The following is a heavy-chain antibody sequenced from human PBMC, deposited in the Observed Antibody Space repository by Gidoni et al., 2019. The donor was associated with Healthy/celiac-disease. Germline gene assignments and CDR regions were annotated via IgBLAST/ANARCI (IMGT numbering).Heavy chain of an antibody. CDR1: GFTFSSYG. CDR2: ISYDGSNK. CDR3: ANGRATVNYFDY. V-gene: IGHV3-30*18. Sequence: QVQLVESGGGVVQPGRSLRLSCAASGFTFSSYGMHWVRQAPGKGLEWVAVISYDGSNKYYADSVKGRFTISRDNSKNTLYLQMNSLRAEDTAVYYCANGRATVNYFDYWGQGTLVTVSS. D-gene: IGHD4-4*01. J-gene: IGHJ4*02.